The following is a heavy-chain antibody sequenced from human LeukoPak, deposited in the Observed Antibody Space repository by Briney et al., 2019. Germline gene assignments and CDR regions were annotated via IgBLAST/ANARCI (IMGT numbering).Heavy chain of an antibody. CDR3: AVVDSSGWYCHDY. CDR2: IYSGDST. D-gene: IGHD6-19*01. Sequence: GGSRRFSWAAPESTAVTNYMSGFGKAPGKGLRGVSVIYSGDSTFYADSVKGRFTISRDISKNTLYLQMNSLRAEDTAVYYCAVVDSSGWYCHDYWGQGSLVTVSS. CDR1: ESTAVTNY. V-gene: IGHV3-66*01. J-gene: IGHJ4*02.